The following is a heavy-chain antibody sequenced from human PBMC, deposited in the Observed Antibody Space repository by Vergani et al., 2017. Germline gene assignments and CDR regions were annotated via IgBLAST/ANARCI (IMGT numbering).Heavy chain of an antibody. Sequence: QVQLQESGPGLVKPSETLSLTCTVSGGSISSYYWSWIRQPAGKGLEWIGRIYTSGSTNYNPSLKSRVTMSVDTSKNQFSLKLSPVTAADTAVYYCARGTQNIVVVPAYDYYYGMDVWGQGTTVTVSS. CDR1: GGSISSYY. J-gene: IGHJ6*02. D-gene: IGHD2-2*01. CDR2: IYTSGST. CDR3: ARGTQNIVVVPAYDYYYGMDV. V-gene: IGHV4-4*07.